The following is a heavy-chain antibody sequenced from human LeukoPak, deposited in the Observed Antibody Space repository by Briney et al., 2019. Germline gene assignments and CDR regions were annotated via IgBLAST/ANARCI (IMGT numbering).Heavy chain of an antibody. CDR3: AIRGPSRSLFGFDI. D-gene: IGHD2-2*01. V-gene: IGHV3-48*01. CDR2: ISSSSSTI. Sequence: GGSLRLSCAASGFTFSSYSMNWVRQAPGKGLEWVSYISSSSSTIYYADSVKGRFTISRDNAKNSLYLQMNSLRAEDTAVYYCAIRGPSRSLFGFDIWGQGTMVTVSS. CDR1: GFTFSSYS. J-gene: IGHJ3*02.